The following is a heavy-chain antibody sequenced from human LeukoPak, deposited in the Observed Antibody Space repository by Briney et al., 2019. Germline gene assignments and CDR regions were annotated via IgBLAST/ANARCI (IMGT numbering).Heavy chain of an antibody. CDR3: ARRGYRTTLDY. J-gene: IGHJ4*02. CDR1: GFTFSSYA. V-gene: IGHV4-34*01. D-gene: IGHD5-18*01. CDR2: INHSGST. Sequence: GSLRLSCAASGFTFSSYAMHWVRQAPGKGLEWIGEINHSGSTNYNPSLKSRVTISVDTSKNQFSLKLSSVTAADTAVYYCARRGYRTTLDYWGQGTLVTVSS.